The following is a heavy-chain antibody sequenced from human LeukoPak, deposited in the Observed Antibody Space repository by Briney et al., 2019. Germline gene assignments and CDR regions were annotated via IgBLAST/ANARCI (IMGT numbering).Heavy chain of an antibody. CDR2: INQEGSDK. CDR1: GFTFSGYS. Sequence: GGSLRLSCAASGFTFSGYSMSWVRQAPGKGLEWVASINQEGSDKYYVDSVKGRFTISRDNAKNSLYLQVSGLRAEDTAVYYCARLGSLHGNPRDYWGQGTLVTVST. D-gene: IGHD2-15*01. V-gene: IGHV3-7*01. CDR3: ARLGSLHGNPRDY. J-gene: IGHJ4*02.